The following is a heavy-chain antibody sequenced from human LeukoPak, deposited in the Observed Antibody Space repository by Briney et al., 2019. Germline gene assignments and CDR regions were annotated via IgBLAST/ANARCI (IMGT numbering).Heavy chain of an antibody. CDR2: INHSGST. V-gene: IGHV4-34*01. Sequence: PSETLSLTCAVYGGSFSGYYWSWIRQPPGKGLEWIGEINHSGSTNYNPSLKGRVTISVDTSKNQFSLKLSSVTAADTAVYYCARYYYDSSGYYGMDVWGQGTTVTVSS. D-gene: IGHD3-22*01. CDR3: ARYYYDSSGYYGMDV. CDR1: GGSFSGYY. J-gene: IGHJ6*02.